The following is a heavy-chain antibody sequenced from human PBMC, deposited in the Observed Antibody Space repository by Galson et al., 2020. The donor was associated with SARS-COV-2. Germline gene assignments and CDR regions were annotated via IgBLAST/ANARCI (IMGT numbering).Heavy chain of an antibody. D-gene: IGHD1-26*01. J-gene: IGHJ4*02. V-gene: IGHV4-61*02. CDR1: GGSISSSSYY. CDR3: AREGRWGLCFDY. Sequence: SETLSLTCTVSGGSISSSSYYWSWIRQPAGKGLEWIGRIYISERTNYNPSLKSRVTISADTSKNQFSLRLTSVTAADTAVYYCAREGRWGLCFDYWDQGSLVTVSS. CDR2: IYISERT.